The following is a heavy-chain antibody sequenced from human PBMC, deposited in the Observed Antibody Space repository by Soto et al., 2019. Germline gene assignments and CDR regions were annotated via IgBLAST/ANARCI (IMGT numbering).Heavy chain of an antibody. V-gene: IGHV3-7*03. CDR1: GFTFTDFY. J-gene: IGHJ4*02. D-gene: IGHD4-4*01. CDR3: AGWGGHDYKY. Sequence: EVQLVQSGGGLVQPGGSLRLSCVGSGFTFTDFYMNWVRQAPGKGLEWVANIRPDGSETNYVESVKGRFTTSRDNAKTSLFLQMNSLRADDTAVYYCAGWGGHDYKYWGQGILVTVSS. CDR2: IRPDGSET.